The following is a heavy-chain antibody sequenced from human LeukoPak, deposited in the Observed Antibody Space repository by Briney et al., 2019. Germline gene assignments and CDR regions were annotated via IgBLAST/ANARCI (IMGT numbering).Heavy chain of an antibody. CDR2: ISGSGGST. CDR1: GFAFSSYA. CDR3: ARVYSSSWYSMGRVGNWFDP. V-gene: IGHV3-23*01. D-gene: IGHD6-13*01. Sequence: GGSLRLSCAASGFAFSSYAMSWVRPAPGKGLEWVSAISGSGGSTYYTDSVKGRFTISRDNSKNTLYLQMNSLRAEDTAVYYCARVYSSSWYSMGRVGNWFDPWGQRTLVTVSS. J-gene: IGHJ5*02.